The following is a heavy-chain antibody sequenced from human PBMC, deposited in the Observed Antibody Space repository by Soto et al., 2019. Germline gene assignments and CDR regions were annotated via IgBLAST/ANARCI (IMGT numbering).Heavy chain of an antibody. CDR2: IWYDGSNK. CDR3: ARGVVVVTATYGMDV. D-gene: IGHD2-15*01. CDR1: GFTFSSYG. V-gene: IGHV3-33*01. J-gene: IGHJ6*02. Sequence: GGSLRLSCAASGFTFSSYGMHWVRQAPGKGLEWVAVIWYDGSNKYYADSVKGRFTISRDNSKNTLYLQMGSLRAEDMAVYYCARGVVVVTATYGMDVWGQGTTVTVSS.